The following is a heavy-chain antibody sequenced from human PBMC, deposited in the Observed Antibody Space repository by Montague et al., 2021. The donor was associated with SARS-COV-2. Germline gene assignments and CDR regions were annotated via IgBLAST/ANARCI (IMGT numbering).Heavy chain of an antibody. D-gene: IGHD4-11*01. CDR2: IYYTGET. Sequence: SETLSLTCSFSGGSIRSYYWSWIRLPPGKALEWLGYIYYTGETTHNPSLKSRVTISVDTSRSQFSLRLTSVTAADTAIYYCAGKVLTVPADYWGQGTLVTVS. CDR1: GGSIRSYY. V-gene: IGHV4-59*12. CDR3: AGKVLTVPADY. J-gene: IGHJ4*02.